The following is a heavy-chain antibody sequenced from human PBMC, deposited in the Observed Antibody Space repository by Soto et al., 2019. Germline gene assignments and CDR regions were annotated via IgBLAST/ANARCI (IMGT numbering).Heavy chain of an antibody. D-gene: IGHD3-22*01. V-gene: IGHV1-69*13. CDR1: GGTFSSYA. CDR3: ARPPLYYYDSSGPLGY. J-gene: IGHJ4*02. CDR2: IIPIFGTA. Sequence: SVKVSCKASGGTFSSYAISWVRQAPGQGLEWMGGIIPIFGTANYAQKFQGRVTITADESTSTAYMELSSLRSVDTAVYYCARPPLYYYDSSGPLGYWGQGTLVTVSS.